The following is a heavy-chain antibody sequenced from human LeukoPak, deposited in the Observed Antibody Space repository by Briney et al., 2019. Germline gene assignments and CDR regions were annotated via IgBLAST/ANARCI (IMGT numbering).Heavy chain of an antibody. CDR1: GGSISSSSYY. CDR3: ARVRSGYAFDY. V-gene: IGHV4-39*07. J-gene: IGHJ4*02. Sequence: PSETLSLTCTVSGGSISSSSYYWGWIRQPPGKGLEWIGSIYYSGSTYYNPSLKSRVTISVDTSKNQFSLKLSSVTAADTAVYYCARVRSGYAFDYWGQGTLVTVSS. D-gene: IGHD5-12*01. CDR2: IYYSGST.